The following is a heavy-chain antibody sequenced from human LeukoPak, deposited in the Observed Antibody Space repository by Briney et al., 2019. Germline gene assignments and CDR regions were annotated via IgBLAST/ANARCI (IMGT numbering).Heavy chain of an antibody. V-gene: IGHV3-23*01. Sequence: PGGSLRHSCAASGFTFSSYAMSWVRQAPGKGLEWVSAISGSGGSTYYADSVKGRFTISRDNSKNTLYLQMNSLRAEDTAVYYCAKTAAARLPLYYYYYMDVWGKGTTVTVSS. CDR1: GFTFSSYA. J-gene: IGHJ6*03. D-gene: IGHD6-13*01. CDR3: AKTAAARLPLYYYYYMDV. CDR2: ISGSGGST.